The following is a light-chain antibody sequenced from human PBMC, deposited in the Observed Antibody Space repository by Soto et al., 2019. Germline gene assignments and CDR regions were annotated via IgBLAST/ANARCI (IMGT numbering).Light chain of an antibody. CDR3: QVWDTSNDHPYV. CDR1: NIGSKS. Sequence: SYELTQPPSVSVAPGQTAGITCGGNNIGSKSVHWYQQKPGQAPALVVYDDSDRPSGIPERFSGSNSGNTATLTISRVEAGDEADYYCQVWDTSNDHPYVFGTGTKVTVL. CDR2: DDS. J-gene: IGLJ1*01. V-gene: IGLV3-21*02.